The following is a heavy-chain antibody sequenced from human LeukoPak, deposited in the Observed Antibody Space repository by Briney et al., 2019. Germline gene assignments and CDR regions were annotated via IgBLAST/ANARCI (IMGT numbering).Heavy chain of an antibody. CDR2: ISSSSTTI. CDR3: ARGVGGADY. D-gene: IGHD2-21*01. CDR1: GFTFSSYS. J-gene: IGHJ4*02. V-gene: IGHV3-48*04. Sequence: GGSLRLSCAASGFTFSSYSVNWVRQAPGKGLEWVSYISSSSTTIYYADSVKGRFTISRDNAQNSLYLQMNSLRAEDTAVYYCARGVGGADYWGQGTLVTVSS.